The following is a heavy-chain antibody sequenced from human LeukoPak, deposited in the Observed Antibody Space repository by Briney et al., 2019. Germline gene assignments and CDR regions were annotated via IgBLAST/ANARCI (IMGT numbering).Heavy chain of an antibody. Sequence: SRVTISVDTSKNQFSLKLSSVTAADTAVYYCARLRFLEWLSPSYGMDVWGQGTTVTVSS. D-gene: IGHD3-3*01. CDR3: ARLRFLEWLSPSYGMDV. V-gene: IGHV4-59*08. J-gene: IGHJ6*02.